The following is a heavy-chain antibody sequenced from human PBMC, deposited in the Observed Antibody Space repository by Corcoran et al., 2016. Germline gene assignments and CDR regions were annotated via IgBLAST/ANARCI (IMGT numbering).Heavy chain of an antibody. J-gene: IGHJ2*01. CDR3: ARDPDSSGKGVGWYFDL. CDR2: INPSGGST. CDR1: GYTFTSYY. D-gene: IGHD3-22*01. V-gene: IGHV1-46*01. Sequence: QVQLVQSGAEVKKPGASVKVSCKASGYTFTSYYMHWVRQAPGQGLEWMGIINPSGGSTSYAQKFQGRVTMTRDTSTSTVYMELSSLSSEDTAVYYCARDPDSSGKGVGWYFDLWGRGTLVTVSS.